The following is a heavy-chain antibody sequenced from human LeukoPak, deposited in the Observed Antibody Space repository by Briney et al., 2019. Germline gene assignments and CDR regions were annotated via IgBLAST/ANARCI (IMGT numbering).Heavy chain of an antibody. J-gene: IGHJ4*02. V-gene: IGHV3-7*03. CDR3: STSRWLGD. CDR1: GFTFSNYW. D-gene: IGHD3-10*01. Sequence: PGGSLRLSCAASGFTFSNYWMSWVRQAPEKGLEWVANIKHDGSEKHYVDSVKGRFTISRDNAKNSLYLQMNSLTAEDTALYYCSTSRWLGDWGQGTLVTVSA. CDR2: IKHDGSEK.